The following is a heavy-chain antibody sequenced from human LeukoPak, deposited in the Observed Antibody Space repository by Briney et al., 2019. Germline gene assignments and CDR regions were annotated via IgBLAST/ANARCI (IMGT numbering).Heavy chain of an antibody. Sequence: SETLSLTCTLSGGSISSYYWSWIRQPPGKGLEWIGYIYYSGSTSYNPSLKSRVTILVDTSKNQFSLKLRSVTAADTAVYYCARRERDVSLDHALDIWGQGTMVTVSS. V-gene: IGHV4-59*08. J-gene: IGHJ3*02. CDR2: IYYSGST. D-gene: IGHD5-24*01. CDR3: ARRERDVSLDHALDI. CDR1: GGSISSYY.